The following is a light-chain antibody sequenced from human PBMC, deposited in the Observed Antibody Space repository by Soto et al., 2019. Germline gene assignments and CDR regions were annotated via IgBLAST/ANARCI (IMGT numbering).Light chain of an antibody. CDR1: QSISSW. J-gene: IGKJ1*01. CDR2: DAS. Sequence: DIQMTQSPSTLSASVGDRVTISCRASQSISSWLAWYQQKPGKAPKLLIYDASSLESGVPSRFSGSGYGTEFTLTISSLQPDDFATYYCQQYNGYSRTFGQGTKVDIK. CDR3: QQYNGYSRT. V-gene: IGKV1-5*01.